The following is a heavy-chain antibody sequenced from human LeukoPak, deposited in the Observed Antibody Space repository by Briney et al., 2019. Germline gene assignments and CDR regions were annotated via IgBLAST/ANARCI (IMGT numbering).Heavy chain of an antibody. J-gene: IGHJ6*03. CDR3: AKRYCTDTSCHLGPYYYYMDV. V-gene: IGHV3-23*01. CDR1: GFTFSSYG. D-gene: IGHD2-2*01. CDR2: ISGSGGST. Sequence: GSLRLSCAASGFTFSSYGMSWVRQAPGKGLEWVSAISGSGGSTYYADSVKGRFTISRDNSKNTLYLQMNSLRAEDTAVYYCAKRYCTDTSCHLGPYYYYMDVWGKGTTVTISS.